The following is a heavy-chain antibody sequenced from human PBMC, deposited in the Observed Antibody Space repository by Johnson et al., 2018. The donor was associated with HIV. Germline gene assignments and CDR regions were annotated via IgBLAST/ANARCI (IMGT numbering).Heavy chain of an antibody. D-gene: IGHD6-19*01. CDR2: INWNGGGT. CDR3: ARVSRLGDIAVLSDAFDT. J-gene: IGHJ3*02. Sequence: VQLVESGGGVVRPGGSLRLSCAASGFTFDDYGMSWVRQGPGKGLEWVSGINWNGGGTGYADSVKGRFTISRDNAKNSLYLQMNSLRVEDTALYYCARVSRLGDIAVLSDAFDTWGQGTMVTVSS. V-gene: IGHV3-20*04. CDR1: GFTFDDYG.